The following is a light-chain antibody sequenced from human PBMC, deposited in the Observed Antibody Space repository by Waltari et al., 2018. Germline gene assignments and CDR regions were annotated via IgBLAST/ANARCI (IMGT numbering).Light chain of an antibody. V-gene: IGLV4-69*01. CDR3: QTWGSDIGVV. CDR1: SGHSSYA. J-gene: IGLJ3*02. CDR2: LKSDGSH. Sequence: QVVLTQSPSASASLGASVKLICTLSSGHSSYAITWHQQEPAKGPRYLMKLKSDGSHTQGDGIPGRCAGSSCGAERYLTISGLQPEDEADYYCQTWGSDIGVVFGGGTKLTVL.